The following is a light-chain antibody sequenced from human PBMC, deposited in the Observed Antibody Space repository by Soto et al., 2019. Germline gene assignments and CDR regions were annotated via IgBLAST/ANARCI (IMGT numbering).Light chain of an antibody. Sequence: QLVLTQSPSASASLGASVKLTCTLSSGHRSYTIAWHQQQPGKGPRYLMKVNNDGSHSKGDGIPDRFSGSSSGAQRYLSISSLQSEDEADYYCQTWDTGIKVFGGGTKLTVL. CDR3: QTWDTGIKV. V-gene: IGLV4-69*01. CDR1: SGHRSYT. J-gene: IGLJ2*01. CDR2: VNNDGSH.